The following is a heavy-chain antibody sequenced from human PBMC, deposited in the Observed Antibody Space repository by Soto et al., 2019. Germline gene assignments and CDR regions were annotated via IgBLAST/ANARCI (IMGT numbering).Heavy chain of an antibody. CDR3: AKEMADIAVAVPLDY. CDR1: GFTFDDYA. D-gene: IGHD6-19*01. CDR2: ISGSGGST. V-gene: IGHV3-23*01. Sequence: GGSLRLSCAASGFTFDDYAMHWVRQAPGKGLEWVSGISGSGGSTDYADSVKGRFTISRDNSKNTLYLQMNSLRAEDTAVYYCAKEMADIAVAVPLDYWGQGTLVTVSS. J-gene: IGHJ4*02.